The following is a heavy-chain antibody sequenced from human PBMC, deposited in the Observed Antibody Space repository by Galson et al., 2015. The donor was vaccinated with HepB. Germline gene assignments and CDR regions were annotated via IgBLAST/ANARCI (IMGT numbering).Heavy chain of an antibody. CDR1: GFTFSSYK. D-gene: IGHD3-10*01. Sequence: SLRLSCAASGFTFSSYKMHWVRQAPGKGLEWVAVISYDGSNKYYADSVKGRFTISRDNSKNTLYLQMNSLRAEDTAVYYCARGRMVRGLTLRYDAFDIWGQGTMVTVSS. J-gene: IGHJ3*02. CDR3: ARGRMVRGLTLRYDAFDI. CDR2: ISYDGSNK. V-gene: IGHV3-30*04.